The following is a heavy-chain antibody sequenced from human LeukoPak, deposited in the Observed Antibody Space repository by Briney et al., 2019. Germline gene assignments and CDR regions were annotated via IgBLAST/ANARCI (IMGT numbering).Heavy chain of an antibody. CDR2: IKQDGSEK. CDR1: GFTFSNYW. Sequence: GGSLRLSCAASGFTFSNYWMTWVRQAPGKGLEWVANIKQDGSEKNYVGSVKGRFTISRDNAKNSLYLQMNSLRAEDTAVYYCARAMDVWGQGTTVTVSS. V-gene: IGHV3-7*03. CDR3: ARAMDV. J-gene: IGHJ6*02.